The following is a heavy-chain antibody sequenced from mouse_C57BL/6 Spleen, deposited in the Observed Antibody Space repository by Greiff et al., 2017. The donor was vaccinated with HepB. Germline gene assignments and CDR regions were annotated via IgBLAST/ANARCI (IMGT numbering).Heavy chain of an antibody. J-gene: IGHJ1*03. CDR1: GYTFTDYN. CDR2: INPNNGGT. Sequence: EVQLQQSGPELVKPGASVKIPCKASGYTFTDYNMDWVKQSHGKSLEWIGDINPNNGGTIYNQKFKGKATVTVDKSSSTAYMERRSLTSEDTAVYYCAREYYGRRYFDVWGTGTTVTVSS. V-gene: IGHV1-18*01. CDR3: AREYYGRRYFDV. D-gene: IGHD1-1*01.